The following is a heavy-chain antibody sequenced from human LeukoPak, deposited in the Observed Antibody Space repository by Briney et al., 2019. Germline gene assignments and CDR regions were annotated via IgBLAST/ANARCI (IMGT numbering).Heavy chain of an antibody. CDR1: GYSLSTSGVG. D-gene: IGHD3-10*01. CDR3: AHSMVRGVPVRALDY. Sequence: SGPTLVNPTQTLTLTRTFSGYSLSTSGVGVGWIRQPPGKALEWLALIYWDDDKRYSPSLKSRLTITKDTSKNQVILTMTNMDPVDTATYYCAHSMVRGVPVRALDYWGQGTLVTVSS. CDR2: IYWDDDK. J-gene: IGHJ4*02. V-gene: IGHV2-5*02.